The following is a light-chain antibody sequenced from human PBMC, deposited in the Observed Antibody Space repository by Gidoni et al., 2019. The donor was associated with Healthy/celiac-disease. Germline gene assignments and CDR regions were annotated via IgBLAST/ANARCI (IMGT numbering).Light chain of an antibody. Sequence: DIQMTQAPSSLSASVGDRVTITCRASQGISNYLALYQQKPGKVPKLLIYAASTLPSGVPSRFSGSGSGTDFTLTISSLQAEDVATYYWQKYNSAPRTFGQGIKVDIK. V-gene: IGKV1-27*01. CDR3: QKYNSAPRT. CDR1: QGISNY. J-gene: IGKJ1*01. CDR2: AAS.